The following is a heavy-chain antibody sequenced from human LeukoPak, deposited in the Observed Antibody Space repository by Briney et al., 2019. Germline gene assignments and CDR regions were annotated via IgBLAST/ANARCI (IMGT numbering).Heavy chain of an antibody. J-gene: IGHJ4*02. D-gene: IGHD4-17*01. Sequence: GSLRLSCAASGFTFSDYYLSWIRQAPGKGLEGVSYISSSGITIYYADSVKGRFTISRDNAKNSLYLQMNSLRADDTAVYYCARDPRGYGGYQPDYWGQGTLVTVSS. CDR2: ISSSGITI. CDR1: GFTFSDYY. CDR3: ARDPRGYGGYQPDY. V-gene: IGHV3-11*01.